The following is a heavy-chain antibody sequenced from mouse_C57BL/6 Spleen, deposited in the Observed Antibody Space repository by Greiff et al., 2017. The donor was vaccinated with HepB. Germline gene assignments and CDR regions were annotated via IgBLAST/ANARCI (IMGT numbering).Heavy chain of an antibody. CDR2: IYPSDSET. CDR1: GYTFTSYW. V-gene: IGHV1-61*01. D-gene: IGHD2-2*01. CDR3: ARRGYGYAWFAY. Sequence: QVQLQQPGAELVRPGSSVKLSCKASGYTFTSYWMDWVKQRPGQGLEWIGNIYPSDSETHYNQKFKDKATLTVDKSSSTAYMRLSSLTSEDSAVYYCARRGYGYAWFAYWGQGTLVTVSA. J-gene: IGHJ3*01.